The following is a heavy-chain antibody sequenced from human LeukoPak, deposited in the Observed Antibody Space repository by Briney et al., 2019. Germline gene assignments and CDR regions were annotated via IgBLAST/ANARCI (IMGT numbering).Heavy chain of an antibody. CDR2: IYHSGST. CDR3: ARVDIVVVPAAIPSPNWFDP. D-gene: IGHD2-2*02. Sequence: ETLSLTCTVSGYSISSGYYWGWIRQPPGKGLEWIGSIYHSGSTYYNPSLKSRVTISVDTSKNQFSLKLSSVTAADTAVYYCARVDIVVVPAAIPSPNWFDPWGQGTLVTVSS. CDR1: GYSISSGYY. V-gene: IGHV4-38-2*02. J-gene: IGHJ5*02.